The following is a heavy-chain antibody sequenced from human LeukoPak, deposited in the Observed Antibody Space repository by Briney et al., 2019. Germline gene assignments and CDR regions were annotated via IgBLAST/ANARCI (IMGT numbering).Heavy chain of an antibody. CDR1: GFTFGDYA. J-gene: IGHJ4*02. V-gene: IGHV3-66*01. D-gene: IGHD1-26*01. CDR3: AREGPHSGSYYFDY. CDR2: IYSGGST. Sequence: GGSLRLSCTASGFTFGDYAMSWVRQAPGKGLEWVSVIYSGGSTYYADSVKGRFTISRDNSKNTLYLQMNSLRAEDTAVYYCAREGPHSGSYYFDYWGQGTLVTVSS.